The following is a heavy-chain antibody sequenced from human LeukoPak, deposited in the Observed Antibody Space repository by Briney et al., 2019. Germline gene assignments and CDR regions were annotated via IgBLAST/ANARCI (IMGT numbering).Heavy chain of an antibody. Sequence: GGSLRLSCTASGFTFGDYAMSWFRQAPGKGLEWVSAISGSGGSTYYADSVKGRFTISRDNSKNTLYLQMNSLRAEDTAVYYCAKDYSSSWYYFDYWGQGTLVTVSS. CDR3: AKDYSSSWYYFDY. J-gene: IGHJ4*02. CDR2: ISGSGGST. D-gene: IGHD6-13*01. CDR1: GFTFGDYA. V-gene: IGHV3-23*01.